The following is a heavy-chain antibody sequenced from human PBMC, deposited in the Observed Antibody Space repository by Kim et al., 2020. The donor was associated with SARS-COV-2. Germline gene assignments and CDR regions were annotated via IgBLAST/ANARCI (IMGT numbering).Heavy chain of an antibody. CDR1: GFTFSSYS. V-gene: IGHV3-21*01. Sequence: GGSLRLSCAASGFTFSSYSMNWVRQAPGKGLEWVSSISSSSSYIYYADSVKGRFTISRDNAKNSLYLQMNSLRAEDTAVYYCALTPGYCSSTSCSLDYWGQGTLVTVSS. J-gene: IGHJ4*02. D-gene: IGHD2-2*03. CDR3: ALTPGYCSSTSCSLDY. CDR2: ISSSSSYI.